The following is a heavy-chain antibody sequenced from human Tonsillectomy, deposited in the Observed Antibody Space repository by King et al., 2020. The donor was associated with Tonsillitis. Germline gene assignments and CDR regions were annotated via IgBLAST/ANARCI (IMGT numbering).Heavy chain of an antibody. CDR2: ISGSGGTT. CDR1: GFTFSNYV. J-gene: IGHJ4*02. V-gene: IGHV3-23*04. Sequence: VQLVESGGGLVQPGGSLRLSCAASGFTFSNYVMNWVRQAPGKGLEWVSGISGSGGTTYHADSVKVRLTISRDSSKKMLYLQMNSLSAEDTAVYYGAKDFYRESPGHFDYWGQGTLVTVSS. CDR3: AKDFYRESPGHFDY. D-gene: IGHD3-16*02.